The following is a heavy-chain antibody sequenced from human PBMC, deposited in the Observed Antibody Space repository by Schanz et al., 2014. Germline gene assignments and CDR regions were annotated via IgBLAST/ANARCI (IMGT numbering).Heavy chain of an antibody. CDR2: VSSSSSYT. D-gene: IGHD4-4*01. Sequence: EVQLLESGGGLVEPGGSLRLSCAASGFTFRGYAMSWIRQAPGKGLEWVSYVSSSSSYTHYADSVRGRFTMSRDNSKNTLYLQMSSLRAEDTAVYYCAKAADLPVTRFDPWGQGTLVNVSS. CDR1: GFTFRGYA. J-gene: IGHJ5*02. CDR3: AKAADLPVTRFDP. V-gene: IGHV3-23*01.